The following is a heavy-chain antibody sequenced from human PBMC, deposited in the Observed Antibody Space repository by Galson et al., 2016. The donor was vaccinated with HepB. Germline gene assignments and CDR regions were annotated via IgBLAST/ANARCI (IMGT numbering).Heavy chain of an antibody. V-gene: IGHV4-61*02. CDR1: GGSISSGSYY. J-gene: IGHJ4*02. CDR2: FYTNGQI. Sequence: TLSLTCNVSGGSISSGSYYWNWIWQPAGKGLEWIGRFYTNGQINYNPYLESRVTISDDTSENQLSLKLNSVTAADTAIYYCAGGWGFCSSTTCYWGAFEFWGLGILVTVS. CDR3: AGGWGFCSSTTCYWGAFEF. D-gene: IGHD2-2*01.